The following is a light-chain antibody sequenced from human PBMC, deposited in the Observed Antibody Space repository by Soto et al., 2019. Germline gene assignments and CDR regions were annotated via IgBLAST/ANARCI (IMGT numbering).Light chain of an antibody. J-gene: IGKJ1*01. V-gene: IGKV3-20*01. CDR3: QQYGSSPET. Sequence: EIVLTQSPGTLSLPPGERATLSCRASQSVSSAYLAWYQQKPGQAPRLLIYDVSSRATGIPDRFSGSGSGTDFTLTVSRLEPEDFAVYYCQQYGSSPETFGQGTKVDIK. CDR2: DVS. CDR1: QSVSSAY.